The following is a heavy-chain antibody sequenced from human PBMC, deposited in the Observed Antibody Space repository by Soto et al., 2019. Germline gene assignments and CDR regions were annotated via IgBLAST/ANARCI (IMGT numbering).Heavy chain of an antibody. J-gene: IGHJ2*01. CDR3: ASSWLPGPLDWYFDL. Sequence: QVQLVQSGAEVKKPGSSVKVSCKASGGTFSSYTISWVRQAAGQGLEWMGRIIPILGIANYAQKFQGRVTITADKSTSTAYMELSSLRSEDTAVYFCASSWLPGPLDWYFDLWGRGTLVTVSS. CDR2: IIPILGIA. CDR1: GGTFSSYT. V-gene: IGHV1-69*02. D-gene: IGHD5-12*01.